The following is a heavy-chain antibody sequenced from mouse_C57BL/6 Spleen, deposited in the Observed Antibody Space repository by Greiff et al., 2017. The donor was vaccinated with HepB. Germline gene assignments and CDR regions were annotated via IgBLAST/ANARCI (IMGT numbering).Heavy chain of an antibody. CDR1: GYAFSSYW. J-gene: IGHJ4*01. Sequence: VKLQESGAELVKPGASVKISCKASGYAFSSYWMNWVKQRPGKGLEWIGQIYPGDGDTNYNGKFKGKATLTADKSSSTAYMQLSSLTSEDSAVYFCARNHRGAMDYWGQGTSVTVSS. D-gene: IGHD2-14*01. V-gene: IGHV1-80*01. CDR3: ARNHRGAMDY. CDR2: IYPGDGDT.